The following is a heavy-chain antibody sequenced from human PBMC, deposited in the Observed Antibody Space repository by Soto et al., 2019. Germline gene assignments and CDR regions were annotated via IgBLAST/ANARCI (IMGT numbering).Heavy chain of an antibody. CDR1: GFTFVSYA. J-gene: IGHJ4*02. Sequence: PWGSLRLSCAASGFTFVSYAISFFGHAPWKGLEWVSAISGSGGSADYVDSVKGRFTISRDNSKNTLYLQMNSLRAEDTAVYYCAKLQAYSYGPGAYFEYWGQGTLVTVSS. CDR3: AKLQAYSYGPGAYFEY. D-gene: IGHD5-18*01. CDR2: ISGSGGSA. V-gene: IGHV3-23*01.